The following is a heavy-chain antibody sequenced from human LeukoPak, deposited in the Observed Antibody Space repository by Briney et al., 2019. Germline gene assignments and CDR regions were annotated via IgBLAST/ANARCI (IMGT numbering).Heavy chain of an antibody. J-gene: IGHJ4*02. CDR1: GYTFTVYY. V-gene: IGHV1-2*02. CDR2: INPNSGGT. CDR3: ARAEDSGSYYGVKYYFDY. Sequence: ASVTVSFTASGYTFTVYYMHWVRQAPGQGLEWMGWINPNSGGTNYAQKFQGRVTMTRDTSISTAYMELSRLRSDDTAVYYCARAEDSGSYYGVKYYFDYWGQGTLVTVSS. D-gene: IGHD1-26*01.